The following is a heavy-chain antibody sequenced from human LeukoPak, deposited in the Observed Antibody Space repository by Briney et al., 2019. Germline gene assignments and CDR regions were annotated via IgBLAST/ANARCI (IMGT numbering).Heavy chain of an antibody. Sequence: GGSLRLSCAASGFTFSSYWMHWVRQAPGKGLVWISRINSDGSTTSYADSVKGRFTISRDNAKNTLYLQMNSLGAEDTAVYYCARGNYYGQDYWGQGTLVTVSS. CDR3: ARGNYYGQDY. CDR1: GFTFSSYW. CDR2: INSDGSTT. V-gene: IGHV3-74*01. D-gene: IGHD3-10*01. J-gene: IGHJ4*02.